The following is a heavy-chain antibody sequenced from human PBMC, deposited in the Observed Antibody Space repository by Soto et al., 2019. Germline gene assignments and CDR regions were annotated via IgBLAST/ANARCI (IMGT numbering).Heavy chain of an antibody. CDR2: ISGSGRST. Sequence: EVQLLESGGGLVQPGGSLRLSCAASGFTFSSYAMNWVRQAPGKGLEWVSAISGSGRSTYYAASVKGRFTISKDNSKNSVYLQMNSLRAEDTAVYYCAKDRQGGGSHDYWGQGTLVTVSS. V-gene: IGHV3-23*01. CDR1: GFTFSSYA. J-gene: IGHJ4*02. D-gene: IGHD3-16*01. CDR3: AKDRQGGGSHDY.